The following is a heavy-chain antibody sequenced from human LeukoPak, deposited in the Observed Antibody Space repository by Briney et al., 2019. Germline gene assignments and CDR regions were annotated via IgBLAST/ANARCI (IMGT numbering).Heavy chain of an antibody. CDR3: ARAVLYDSSGSDAFDI. V-gene: IGHV1-2*02. CDR2: MSPNSGGT. J-gene: IGHJ3*02. D-gene: IGHD3-22*01. Sequence: GASVKVSCKASGYTFTNYDINWVRQATGQGLEWMGWMSPNSGGTNYAQKFQGRVTMTRDTSISTAYMELSRLRSDDTAVYYCARAVLYDSSGSDAFDIWGQGTMVTVSS. CDR1: GYTFTNYD.